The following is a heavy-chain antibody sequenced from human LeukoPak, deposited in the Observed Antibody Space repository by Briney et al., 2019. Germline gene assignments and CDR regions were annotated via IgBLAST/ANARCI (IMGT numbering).Heavy chain of an antibody. CDR1: GFTFSNYW. J-gene: IGHJ4*02. V-gene: IGHV3-7*01. CDR3: ARGRLNY. Sequence: GGSLRLSCAASGFTFSNYWMTWIRQTPGKGLEWMAIIKQDGSEKYYVDSVKGRFTISRDNAKNSLYLQMNSLSAEDTAVYYCARGRLNYWGQGTLVTVSS. D-gene: IGHD5-12*01. CDR2: IKQDGSEK.